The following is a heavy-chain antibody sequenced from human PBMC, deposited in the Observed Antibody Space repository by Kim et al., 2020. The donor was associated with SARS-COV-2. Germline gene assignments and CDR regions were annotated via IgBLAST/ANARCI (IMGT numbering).Heavy chain of an antibody. V-gene: IGHV4-34*01. CDR2: LTQHGIP. Sequence: SETLSLTCAVYVEYFSGYSRSWGRYSPARWLECLWDLTQHGIPMFNPTLKSRFSMSIKPSKNQFSLSLTSVTAADTAVYFCARGGGENQVLFDTYPGHLDCWGQGSPVSVSS. CDR3: ARGGGENQVLFDTYPGHLDC. D-gene: IGHD3-9*01. CDR1: VEYFSGYS. J-gene: IGHJ1*01.